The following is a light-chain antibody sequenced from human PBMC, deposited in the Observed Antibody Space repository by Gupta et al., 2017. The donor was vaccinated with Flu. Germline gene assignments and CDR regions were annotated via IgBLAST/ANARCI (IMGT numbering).Light chain of an antibody. CDR3: QSYDSSLSGYVV. V-gene: IGLV1-40*01. Sequence: QSVLTQPPSVSGAPGQRVTISCTGGSSNIGAGYDVHWYQQLPGTAPKLLIYGNSNRPSGVPDRFSGSKSGTSASLAITGLQAEEEADYYCQSYDSSLSGYVVFGGGTKLTVL. CDR2: GNS. CDR1: SSNIGAGYD. J-gene: IGLJ2*01.